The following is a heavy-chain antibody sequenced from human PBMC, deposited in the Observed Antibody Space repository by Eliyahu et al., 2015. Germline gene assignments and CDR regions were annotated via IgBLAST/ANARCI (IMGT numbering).Heavy chain of an antibody. V-gene: IGHV3-66*01. D-gene: IGHD3-3*01. CDR3: ARVSSYHDFWSGNYVYYGMDV. J-gene: IGHJ6*02. CDR1: GIVXENSY. Sequence: EVQLVESGGGLVQPGGSLRLSCAVSGIVXENSYISWVRQAPGKGLEWVSGIYRGDTTYYADSVKGRFTSSRDPLKNTLNLHMHSLRVEDTSVYYCARVSSYHDFWSGNYVYYGMDVWGHGTTVIVSS. CDR2: IYRGDTT.